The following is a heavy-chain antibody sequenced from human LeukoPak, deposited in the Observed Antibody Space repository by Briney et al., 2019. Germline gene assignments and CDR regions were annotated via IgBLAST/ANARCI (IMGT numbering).Heavy chain of an antibody. Sequence: GGSLRLSCAASEFTVSSTYITWLRQAPGKGLEWVSVIYPGGSALYADSVQGRFTISRDISQNIVYLQINNLRAEDTAVYYCARDRRSGLGHAFDIWGQGTMVTASS. J-gene: IGHJ3*02. CDR1: EFTVSSTY. CDR3: ARDRRSGLGHAFDI. V-gene: IGHV3-53*01. D-gene: IGHD3-3*01. CDR2: IYPGGSA.